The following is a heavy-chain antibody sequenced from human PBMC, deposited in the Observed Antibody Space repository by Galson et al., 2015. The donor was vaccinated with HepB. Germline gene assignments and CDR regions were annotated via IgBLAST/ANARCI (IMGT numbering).Heavy chain of an antibody. D-gene: IGHD3-9*01. CDR3: AGEKLHKRYYDILTRGAFDI. J-gene: IGHJ3*02. Sequence: CAISGDSVSSNSVAWNWIRQSPSRGLEWLGRTYYRSKWYNDYGVSVKSRIIIIPDTSKNQFFLQLNSVTPEDTAVYYCAGEKLHKRYYDILTRGAFDIWGQGTKVTVSS. V-gene: IGHV6-1*01. CDR1: GDSVSSNSVA. CDR2: TYYRSKWYN.